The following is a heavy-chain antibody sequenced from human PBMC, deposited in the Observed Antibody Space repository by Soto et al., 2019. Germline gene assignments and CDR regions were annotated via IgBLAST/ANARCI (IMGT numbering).Heavy chain of an antibody. CDR3: TVVIWSGEVLGRGAFDY. D-gene: IGHD3-10*01. CDR2: ISGSGGST. V-gene: IGHV3-23*01. CDR1: GFTFSSYA. Sequence: GGSLRLSCAASGFTFSSYAMSWVRQAPGKGLEWVSAISGSGGSTYYADSVKGRFTISRDNSKNTLYLQMNSLRAEDTAVYXRTVVIWSGEVLGRGAFDYWGQGTLVTVSS. J-gene: IGHJ4*02.